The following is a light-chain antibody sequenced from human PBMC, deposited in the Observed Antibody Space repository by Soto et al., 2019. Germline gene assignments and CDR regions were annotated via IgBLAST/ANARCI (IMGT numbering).Light chain of an antibody. CDR3: QKYNSAPWT. Sequence: DIQMTQSPSSLSASVGDRVTITCRASQAISNYLAWYQQKPGEVPNLLIYAASTLQSGVPSRFSGSGSGTDFNLTINSLQPEDVATYYGQKYNSAPWTFGQGTKVESK. V-gene: IGKV1-27*01. J-gene: IGKJ1*01. CDR2: AAS. CDR1: QAISNY.